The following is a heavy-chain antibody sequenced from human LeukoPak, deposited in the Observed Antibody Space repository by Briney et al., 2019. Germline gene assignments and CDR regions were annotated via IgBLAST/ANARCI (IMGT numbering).Heavy chain of an antibody. Sequence: PSETLSLTCTVSGGSISSGAYYWSWIRQHPGKGLEWLGYIYYSGRTYYNPSLKSRVTISVDTSKNQFSLNLTSVTAADTALYYCERDPTGNNWFDPWGQGTLVTVSS. J-gene: IGHJ5*02. CDR2: IYYSGRT. V-gene: IGHV4-31*03. CDR1: GGSISSGAYY. D-gene: IGHD4-17*01. CDR3: ERDPTGNNWFDP.